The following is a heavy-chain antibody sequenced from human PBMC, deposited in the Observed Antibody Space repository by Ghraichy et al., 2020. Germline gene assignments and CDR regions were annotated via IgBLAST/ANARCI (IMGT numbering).Heavy chain of an antibody. V-gene: IGHV3-23*01. J-gene: IGHJ4*02. Sequence: GESLNISCGASGFTFSSYAMNWVRLAPGKGLEWVSVISGSGGSTSYADSVKGRFTISRDNSQNTLYLQMDSLRAEDTGVYYCAKYPHYYDSSGYYYFDYWGQGTLVTVSS. CDR3: AKYPHYYDSSGYYYFDY. CDR2: ISGSGGST. D-gene: IGHD3-22*01. CDR1: GFTFSSYA.